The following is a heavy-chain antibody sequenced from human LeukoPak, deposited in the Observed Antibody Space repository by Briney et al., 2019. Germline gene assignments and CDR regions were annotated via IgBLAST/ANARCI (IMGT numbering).Heavy chain of an antibody. CDR1: GFTFSSYA. CDR3: ARYYDILTGYKDMDV. Sequence: PGGSLRLSCAASGFTFSSYAMHWVRQAPGKGLEWVAVISYDGSNKYYADSVKGRFTISRDNSKNTLYLQMNSLRAEDTAVYYCARYYDILTGYKDMDVWGKGTTVTVSS. V-gene: IGHV3-30*04. J-gene: IGHJ6*03. CDR2: ISYDGSNK. D-gene: IGHD3-9*01.